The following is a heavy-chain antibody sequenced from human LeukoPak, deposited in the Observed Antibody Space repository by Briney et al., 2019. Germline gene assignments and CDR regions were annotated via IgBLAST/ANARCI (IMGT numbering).Heavy chain of an antibody. CDR3: AKDRVGYYYYGMDV. Sequence: PGRSLRLSCAASGFTFDAYAMHWVRQAPGKGLEWVSGISWNSGSIGYADSVKGRFTISRDNAKNSLYLQMNSLRAEDTALYYCAKDRVGYYYYGMDVWGQGTTVTVSS. V-gene: IGHV3-9*01. CDR2: ISWNSGSI. CDR1: GFTFDAYA. J-gene: IGHJ6*02.